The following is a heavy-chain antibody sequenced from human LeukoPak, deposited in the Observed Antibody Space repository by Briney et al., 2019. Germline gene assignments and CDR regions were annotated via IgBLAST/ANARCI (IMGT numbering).Heavy chain of an antibody. CDR2: IYHSGST. CDR1: GGSISSGGYS. CDR3: ARGYYDSSGGGDAFDI. J-gene: IGHJ3*02. V-gene: IGHV4-30-2*01. D-gene: IGHD3-22*01. Sequence: SQTLSLTRAVSGGSISSGGYSWSWIRQPPGKGLEWIGYIYHSGSTYYNPSLKSRVTISVDRSKNQFSLKLSSVTTADTAVYYCARGYYDSSGGGDAFDIWGQGTMVTVSS.